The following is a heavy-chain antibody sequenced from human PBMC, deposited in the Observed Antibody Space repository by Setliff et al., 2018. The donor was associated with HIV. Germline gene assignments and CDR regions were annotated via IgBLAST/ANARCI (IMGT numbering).Heavy chain of an antibody. CDR1: AFTFNIYA. J-gene: IGHJ4*02. CDR3: ARDFLGDPDWSLDY. D-gene: IGHD3-9*01. V-gene: IGHV7-4-1*02. CDR2: IDANTGIP. Sequence: ASVKVSCKASAFTFNIYAIHWVRQAPGQGLEWMGYIDANTGIPTYAQALSGRFVFSLDTFVTTAYLQISSLTAEDTAVYYCARDFLGDPDWSLDYWGQGTLVTVSS.